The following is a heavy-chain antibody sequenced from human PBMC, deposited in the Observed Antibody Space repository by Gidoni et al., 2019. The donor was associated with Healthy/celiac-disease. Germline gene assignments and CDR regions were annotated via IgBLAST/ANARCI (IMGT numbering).Heavy chain of an antibody. V-gene: IGHV3-43*01. CDR3: AKDKGDSSGYFDY. CDR1: GFTFDDYT. J-gene: IGHJ4*02. CDR2: ISWDGGST. D-gene: IGHD6-19*01. Sequence: EVQLVESGGVVVQPGGSLRLSCAASGFTFDDYTRHWVRQAPGKGLEWVSLISWDGGSTYYADSVKGRFTISRDNSKNSLYLQMNSLRTEDTALYYCAKDKGDSSGYFDYWGQGTLVTVSS.